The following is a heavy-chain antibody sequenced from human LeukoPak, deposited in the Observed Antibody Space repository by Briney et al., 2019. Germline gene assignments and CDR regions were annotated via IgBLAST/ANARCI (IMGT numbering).Heavy chain of an antibody. V-gene: IGHV3-30*02. D-gene: IGHD3-22*01. CDR1: GFTFSSYG. J-gene: IGHJ4*02. CDR3: AKAPQYYYDSRGYFMY. Sequence: GGSLRLSCAASGFTFSSYGMNWVRQAPGKGLEWVAFIRYDGSNKYYADSVKGRFTISRDNSKNTLYLQMNSLRVEDTAVYYCAKAPQYYYDSRGYFMYWGQGTLVTVSS. CDR2: IRYDGSNK.